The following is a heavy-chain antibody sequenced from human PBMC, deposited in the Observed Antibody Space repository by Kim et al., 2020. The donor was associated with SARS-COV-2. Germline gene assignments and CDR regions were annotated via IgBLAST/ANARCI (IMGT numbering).Heavy chain of an antibody. Sequence: SETLSLTCTVSGGSISSSSYYWGWIRQPPGKGLEWIGSIYYSGSTYYNPSLKSRVTISVDTSKNQFSLKLSSVTAADTAVYYCARDRYYDYVWGSYRYATERDAFDIWGQGTMVTVSS. D-gene: IGHD3-16*02. CDR2: IYYSGST. J-gene: IGHJ3*02. V-gene: IGHV4-39*07. CDR3: ARDRYYDYVWGSYRYATERDAFDI. CDR1: GGSISSSSYY.